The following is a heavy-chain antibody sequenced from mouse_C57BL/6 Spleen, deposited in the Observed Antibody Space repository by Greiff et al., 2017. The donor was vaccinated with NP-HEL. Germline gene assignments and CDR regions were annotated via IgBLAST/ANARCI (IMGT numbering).Heavy chain of an antibody. CDR1: GYTFTSYG. Sequence: QVQLQQSGAELARPGASVKLSCKASGYTFTSYGISWVKQRTGQGLEWIGEIYPRSGNTYYNEKFKGKATLTADKSSSTAYMELRSLTSEDSAVYFCAGRSSGDAMDYWGQGTSVTVSS. D-gene: IGHD3-2*02. CDR3: AGRSSGDAMDY. CDR2: IYPRSGNT. J-gene: IGHJ4*01. V-gene: IGHV1-81*01.